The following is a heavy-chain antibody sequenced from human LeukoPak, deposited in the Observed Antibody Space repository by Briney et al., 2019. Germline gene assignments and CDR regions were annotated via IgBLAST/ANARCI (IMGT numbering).Heavy chain of an antibody. CDR3: AKERGIAAEGAFDI. CDR1: GFTFSSYG. V-gene: IGHV3-33*06. CDR2: IWYDGSNK. D-gene: IGHD6-13*01. J-gene: IGHJ3*02. Sequence: PGRSLRLSCAASGFTFSSYGMHWVRQAPGKGLEWVAVIWYDGSNKYYADSVKGRFTISRDNSKNTLYLQMNSLRAEDTAVYYCAKERGIAAEGAFDIWGQGTMVTVSS.